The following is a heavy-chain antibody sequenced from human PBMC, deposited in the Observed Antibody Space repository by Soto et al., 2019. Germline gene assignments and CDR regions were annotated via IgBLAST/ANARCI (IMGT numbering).Heavy chain of an antibody. CDR3: AKDDGPPYCSGGSCYSGDAFDI. J-gene: IGHJ3*02. V-gene: IGHV3-30*18. Sequence: QVQLVESGGGVVQPGRSLRLSCAASGFTFSSYGMHWVRQAPGKGLEWVAVISYDGSNKYYADSVKGRFTISRDNSKNTLYLQMNSLRAEDTAVYYCAKDDGPPYCSGGSCYSGDAFDIWGQGTMVTVSS. CDR2: ISYDGSNK. CDR1: GFTFSSYG. D-gene: IGHD2-15*01.